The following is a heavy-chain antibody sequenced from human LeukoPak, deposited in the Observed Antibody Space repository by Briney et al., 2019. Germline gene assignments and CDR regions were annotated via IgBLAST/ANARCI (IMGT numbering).Heavy chain of an antibody. CDR1: GGSISSSSYY. CDR3: ARVRVHYSSQADRFDY. J-gene: IGHJ4*02. V-gene: IGHV4-39*07. CDR2: IYYSGST. D-gene: IGHD6-13*01. Sequence: SETLSLTCTVSGGSISSSSYYWGWIRQPPGKGLEWIGSIYYSGSTYYNPSLKSRVTISVDTSKNQFSLKLSSVTAADTAVYYCARVRVHYSSQADRFDYWGQGTLVTVSS.